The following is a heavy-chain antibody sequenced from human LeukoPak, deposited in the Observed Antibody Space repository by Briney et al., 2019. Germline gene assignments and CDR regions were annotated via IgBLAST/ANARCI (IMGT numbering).Heavy chain of an antibody. CDR1: GGSISSNIYY. D-gene: IGHD3-3*01. Sequence: SSETLSLTCTVSGGSISSNIYYWGWIRQPPGKGLEWIGTIYHSGSTYYNPSLKSRVTISVDTSKNQFSLKLSSVTAADTAVYYCAREGNDFWSGYLMNGWFDPWGQGTLVTVSS. CDR2: IYHSGST. J-gene: IGHJ5*02. V-gene: IGHV4-39*07. CDR3: AREGNDFWSGYLMNGWFDP.